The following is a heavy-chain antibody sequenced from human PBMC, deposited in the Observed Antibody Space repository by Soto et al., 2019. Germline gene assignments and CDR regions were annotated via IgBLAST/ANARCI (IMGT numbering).Heavy chain of an antibody. J-gene: IGHJ6*02. D-gene: IGHD5-12*01. CDR1: GVSITSSY. V-gene: IGHV4-59*01. CDR3: ARFSGYDLYGMDV. CDR2: IYYSGIS. Sequence: SETLSLTCTVSGVSITSSYWSWIRQPPGKGLEWIGYIYYSGISNYNPSLKSRVTISVDTSKDQFSLRLSSVTAADTAVYYCARFSGYDLYGMDVWGQGTTVTVSS.